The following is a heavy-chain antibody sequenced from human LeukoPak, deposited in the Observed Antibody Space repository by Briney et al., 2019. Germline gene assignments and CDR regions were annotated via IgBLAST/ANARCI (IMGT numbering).Heavy chain of an antibody. D-gene: IGHD2-2*01. Sequence: GASGKVSCKPSGYTFTSYYMHWVRQAPGQGLEWMGIINPSGGDTSYAQKFQGRVTTTRDPSTSTVYMEVVSLRPEDTAVYYCARGCRVVPGVHNVGMTTYYNGMDVWGQGTTVTVSS. CDR2: INPSGGDT. J-gene: IGHJ6*02. V-gene: IGHV1-46*01. CDR1: GYTFTSYY. CDR3: ARGCRVVPGVHNVGMTTYYNGMDV.